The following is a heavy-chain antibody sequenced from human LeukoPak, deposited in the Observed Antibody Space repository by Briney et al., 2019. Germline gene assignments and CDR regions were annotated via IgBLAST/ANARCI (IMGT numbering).Heavy chain of an antibody. CDR3: ARHRIAAAGTFDY. CDR1: GGSISSYY. J-gene: IGHJ4*02. CDR2: IYYSGST. V-gene: IGHV4-59*08. D-gene: IGHD6-13*01. Sequence: SETLSLTCTVSGGSISSYYWSWIRQPPGKGLEWIGCIYYSGSTNYNPSLKSRVTISVDTSKNQFSLKLSSVTAADTAVYYCARHRIAAAGTFDYWGQGTLVTVSS.